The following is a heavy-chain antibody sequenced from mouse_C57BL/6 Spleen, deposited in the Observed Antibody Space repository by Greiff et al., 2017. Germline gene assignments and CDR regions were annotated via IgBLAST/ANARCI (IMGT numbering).Heavy chain of an antibody. J-gene: IGHJ2*01. Sequence: VQLQQSGAELVRPGASVKLSCTASGFNIKDDYMHWVKQRPEQGLEWIGRIDPGSGDTEYASKFQGKATIPADTASNKAYLQLSSLTSEDTAVYYCTGLRQGGFDYWGQGTTLTVSS. D-gene: IGHD2-2*01. CDR1: GFNIKDDY. CDR3: TGLRQGGFDY. V-gene: IGHV14-4*01. CDR2: IDPGSGDT.